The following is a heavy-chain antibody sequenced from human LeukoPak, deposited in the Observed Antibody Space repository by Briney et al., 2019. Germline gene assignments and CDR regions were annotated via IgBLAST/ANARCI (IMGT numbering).Heavy chain of an antibody. CDR1: GYTFTSYH. Sequence: ASVKVSCKASGYTFTSYHIHWVRQAPGQGLEWMGIINPSAGSTDYAQKFQGRVTTTRDTSTTTVYMELTSLRSEDTAVYYCAREALLTLNWFDPWGQGTLVTVSS. V-gene: IGHV1-46*01. D-gene: IGHD2-8*02. CDR2: INPSAGST. J-gene: IGHJ5*02. CDR3: AREALLTLNWFDP.